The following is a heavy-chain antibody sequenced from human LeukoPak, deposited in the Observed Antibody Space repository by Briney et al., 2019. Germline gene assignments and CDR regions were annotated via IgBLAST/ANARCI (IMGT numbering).Heavy chain of an antibody. CDR2: IRYDGSNK. CDR1: GFTFSSYG. D-gene: IGHD2-2*01. J-gene: IGHJ3*02. Sequence: PGGSLRLSCAASGFTFSSYGMHWVRQAPGKGLEWVAFIRYDGSNKYYADSVKGRFTISRDNSKNTLYLQMNSLRAEDTAVYYCAKELWSDIVVPEAFDIWGQGTMVTVSS. V-gene: IGHV3-30*02. CDR3: AKELWSDIVVPEAFDI.